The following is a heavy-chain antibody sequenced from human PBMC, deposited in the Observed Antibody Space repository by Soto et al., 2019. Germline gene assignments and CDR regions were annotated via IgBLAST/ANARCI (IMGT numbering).Heavy chain of an antibody. CDR3: ARHHGPTTSENWFDP. V-gene: IGHV1-18*01. D-gene: IGHD5-12*01. CDR1: GYTFFTYD. J-gene: IGHJ5*02. CDR2: ISTYSGDT. Sequence: QVHLVQSGGEVKTPGASVKVSCQASGYTFFTYDISWVRQAPGQGLEWMGWISTYSGDTKYAQKFQGRVTMTTDTSTTTAYVELRSLRSDDTAVYYCARHHGPTTSENWFDPWGQGTLVTVSS.